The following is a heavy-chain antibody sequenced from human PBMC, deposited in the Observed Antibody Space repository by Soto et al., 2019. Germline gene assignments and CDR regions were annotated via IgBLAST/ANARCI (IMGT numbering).Heavy chain of an antibody. V-gene: IGHV4-59*01. CDR3: ARYRREAVAGYTLDN. D-gene: IGHD6-13*01. Sequence: SETLSLTCTVSGGSISSNYWTWIRQPPGKGLEWIGHVYNSGSTNYNPSPKSRVTISEDTSKSQFSLKVNSMTAADTAVYYCARYRREAVAGYTLDNWGQGILVTVSS. CDR1: GGSISSNY. CDR2: VYNSGST. J-gene: IGHJ4*02.